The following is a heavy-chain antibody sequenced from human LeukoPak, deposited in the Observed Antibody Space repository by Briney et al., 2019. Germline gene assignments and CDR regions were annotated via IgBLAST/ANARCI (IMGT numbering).Heavy chain of an antibody. V-gene: IGHV4-30-2*01. D-gene: IGHD1-26*01. CDR1: GCSISSGGYS. CDR2: IYHSGST. Sequence: SETLSLTCAVSGCSISSGGYSWSWIRQPPGKGLEWIGYIYHSGSTYYNPSLKSRVTISVDRSKNQFSLKLSSVTAADTAVYYCARKSIVGANWFDPWGQGTLVTVSS. CDR3: ARKSIVGANWFDP. J-gene: IGHJ5*02.